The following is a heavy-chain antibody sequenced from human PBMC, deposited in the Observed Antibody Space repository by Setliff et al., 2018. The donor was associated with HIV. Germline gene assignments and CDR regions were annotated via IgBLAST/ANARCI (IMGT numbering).Heavy chain of an antibody. CDR2: ISYNGNYQ. J-gene: IGHJ4*02. D-gene: IGHD1-26*01. Sequence: GGSLRLSCAASGFRFVGFGMHWVRQAPGKGLEWVGLISYNGNYQYYSDSVKGRFSISRDNSNTTLYLQMSSLKTEDTAVYYCTTGGPSGTVPFDYWGQGTLVTVS. CDR1: GFRFVGFG. V-gene: IGHV3-30*12. CDR3: TTGGPSGTVPFDY.